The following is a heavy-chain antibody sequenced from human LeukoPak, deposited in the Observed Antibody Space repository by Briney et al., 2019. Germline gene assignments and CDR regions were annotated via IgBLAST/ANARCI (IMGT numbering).Heavy chain of an antibody. Sequence: GGSLRLSCAASGFTFSSYSMNWVRQAPGKGLEWVSSISSSSSYIYYADSVKGRFTISRDNAKNSLYLQMNSLRAEDTAVYYCARVGLSSSSLIWVYYYYYMDVWGKGTTVTVSS. CDR2: ISSSSSYI. V-gene: IGHV3-21*01. J-gene: IGHJ6*03. CDR1: GFTFSSYS. CDR3: ARVGLSSSSLIWVYYYYYMDV. D-gene: IGHD6-6*01.